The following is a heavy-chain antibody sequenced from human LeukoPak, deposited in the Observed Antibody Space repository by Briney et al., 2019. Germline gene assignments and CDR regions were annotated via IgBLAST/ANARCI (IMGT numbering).Heavy chain of an antibody. CDR2: ISYDETNK. CDR1: GLTFSSYA. V-gene: IGHV3-30-3*01. D-gene: IGHD6-13*01. Sequence: PGGSLRPSCAASGLTFSSYAMHWVRQAPGKGLEWVAVISYDETNKYYADSVKGRFTISRDNSKNTLYLQMNSLRAEDTAVYYCATSPRYKQQLGYFDYWGQGTLVTVSS. J-gene: IGHJ4*02. CDR3: ATSPRYKQQLGYFDY.